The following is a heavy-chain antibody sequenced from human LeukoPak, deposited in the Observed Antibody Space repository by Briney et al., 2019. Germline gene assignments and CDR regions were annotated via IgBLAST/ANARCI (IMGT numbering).Heavy chain of an antibody. D-gene: IGHD6-13*01. V-gene: IGHV3-7*01. J-gene: IGHJ6*02. CDR2: IKQDGSEK. CDR3: ARDRWEGSSWFPASYYYYGMDV. CDR1: GFTFSSYW. Sequence: GGSLRLSCAASGFTFSSYWMSWVRQAPGKGLEWVANIKQDGSEKYYVDSVKGRFTISRDNAKNSLYLQMSSLRAEDTAVYYCARDRWEGSSWFPASYYYYGMDVWGQGTTVTVSS.